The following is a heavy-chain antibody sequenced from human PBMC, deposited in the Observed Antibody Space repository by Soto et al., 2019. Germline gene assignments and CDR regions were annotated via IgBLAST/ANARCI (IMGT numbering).Heavy chain of an antibody. CDR3: ARGYTVDTAMVDAFDI. J-gene: IGHJ3*02. CDR1: GGTFSSYA. V-gene: IGHV1-69*13. CDR2: IIPIFGTA. Sequence: GASVKVCCKASGGTFSSYAISWGRQAPGQGLEWMGGIIPIFGTANYAQKFQGRVTITADESTSTAYMELSSLRSEDTAVYYCARGYTVDTAMVDAFDIWGQGTMVTVSS. D-gene: IGHD5-18*01.